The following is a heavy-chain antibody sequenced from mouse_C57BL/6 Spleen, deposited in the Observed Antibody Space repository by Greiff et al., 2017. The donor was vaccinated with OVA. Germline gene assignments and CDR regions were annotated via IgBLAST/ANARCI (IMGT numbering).Heavy chain of an antibody. J-gene: IGHJ4*01. D-gene: IGHD2-4*01. Sequence: EVKLVESGGGLVKPGGSLKLSCAASGFTFSDYGMHWVRQAPEKGLELVAYISSGSSTIYYADTVKGRFTISRDNAKNTLFLQMTSLRSEDTAMYYCANSLYYEYDGGYAMDYWGQGTSVTVSS. CDR1: GFTFSDYG. CDR2: ISSGSSTI. CDR3: ANSLYYEYDGGYAMDY. V-gene: IGHV5-17*01.